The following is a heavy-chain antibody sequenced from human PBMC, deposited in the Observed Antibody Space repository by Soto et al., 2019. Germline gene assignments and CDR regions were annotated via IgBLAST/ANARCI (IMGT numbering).Heavy chain of an antibody. Sequence: PSDTLSLTCTVSCDSIVRGCYYWTWIRQHPGKGLEWIAYIYTTGSTYYNPSLKRRVGISGDPSKNQFALKLSSVTAADTALYYCTRGGYEPFDYCGQGTVVTVSS. CDR3: TRGGYEPFDY. D-gene: IGHD3-3*01. CDR1: CDSIVRGCYY. V-gene: IGHV4-31*03. CDR2: IYTTGST. J-gene: IGHJ4*02.